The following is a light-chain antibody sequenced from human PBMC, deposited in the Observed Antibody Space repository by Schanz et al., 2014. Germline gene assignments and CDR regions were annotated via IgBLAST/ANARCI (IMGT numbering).Light chain of an antibody. CDR1: QSVSSN. CDR2: GVS. V-gene: IGKV3D-15*01. Sequence: EIVMTQSPATLSVSPRERATLSCRASQSVSSNLAWYQQKLGQAPRLLIYGVSSRATGIPDRFSGSGSGTEFTLTISSLQSEDSAVYYCQQYNMWYTFGQGTKLEIK. CDR3: QQYNMWYT. J-gene: IGKJ2*01.